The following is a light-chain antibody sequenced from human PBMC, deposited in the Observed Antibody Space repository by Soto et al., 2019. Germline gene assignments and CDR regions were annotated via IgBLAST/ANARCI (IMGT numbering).Light chain of an antibody. J-gene: IGLJ3*02. V-gene: IGLV2-14*01. CDR2: EVS. CDR3: SSFTTSNTWV. Sequence: QSALPQPASVSGSPGQSITISCPGTSSDVGGFNYVSWYQQYPGDAPKLLIYEVSNRPSGVSSRFSGSKSGNTASLTISGLQADDEGDYYCSSFTTSNTWVFGGGTQLTVL. CDR1: SSDVGGFNY.